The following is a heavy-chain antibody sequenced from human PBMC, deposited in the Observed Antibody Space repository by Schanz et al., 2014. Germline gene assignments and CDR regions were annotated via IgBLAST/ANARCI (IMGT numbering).Heavy chain of an antibody. Sequence: EVQLVESGGGLVQPGRSLRLSCAASGFTFDDHAMHWVRQVPGKGLLWVSRVSRDGSETTYVDSVKGRFTISRDNAKNSLYLQMNSLTAEDTAVYYCAKYGTGKGVSFEYWGQGTLVTVSS. CDR1: GFTFDDHA. J-gene: IGHJ4*02. D-gene: IGHD3-16*01. CDR2: VSRDGSET. CDR3: AKYGTGKGVSFEY. V-gene: IGHV3-9*01.